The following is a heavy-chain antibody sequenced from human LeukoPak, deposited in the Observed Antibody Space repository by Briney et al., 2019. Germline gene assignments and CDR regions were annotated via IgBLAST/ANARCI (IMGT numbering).Heavy chain of an antibody. CDR2: NSGSGDST. Sequence: PGGSLRLSCVASGIKFSSYGMTWVRQAPGKGLEWVSSNSGSGDSTYYADSVKGRFTISRDNAKNSLYLQMNSLRAEDTAVYYCARDKGYDFWSGYDYWGQGTLVTVSS. CDR3: ARDKGYDFWSGYDY. J-gene: IGHJ4*02. CDR1: GIKFSSYG. D-gene: IGHD3-3*01. V-gene: IGHV3-23*01.